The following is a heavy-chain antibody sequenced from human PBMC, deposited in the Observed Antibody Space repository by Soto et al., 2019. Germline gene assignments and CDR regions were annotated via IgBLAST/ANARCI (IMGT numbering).Heavy chain of an antibody. V-gene: IGHV3-15*07. CDR1: SFTFTNTW. J-gene: IGHJ4*02. D-gene: IGHD1-26*01. CDR2: VKSKANGGTT. Sequence: EVQLVESGGGLVEPGGSLRLSCAVSSFTFTNTWMNWVRQAPGKGLEWVGRVKSKANGGTTDYAAPVKGRFTISRDDSNNTAYLQMNSLITEDTAVYYCTTDVGGGYSNTFDYWGQGTLVTVSS. CDR3: TTDVGGGYSNTFDY.